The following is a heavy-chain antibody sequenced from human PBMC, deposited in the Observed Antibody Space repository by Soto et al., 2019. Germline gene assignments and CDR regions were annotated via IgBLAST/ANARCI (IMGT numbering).Heavy chain of an antibody. CDR2: ISAYNGNT. V-gene: IGHV1-18*01. J-gene: IGHJ1*01. CDR1: GYTFTSYG. D-gene: IGHD2-15*01. Sequence: QVQLVQSGAEVKKPGASVKVSCKASGYTFTSYGISWVRQAPGQGLEWMGWISAYNGNTNYAQKLQGRVTMTTVTSTSTAYMELRSLRSDDTAVYYCARALGYCSGGSCYSTAEYFQHWGQGTLVTVSS. CDR3: ARALGYCSGGSCYSTAEYFQH.